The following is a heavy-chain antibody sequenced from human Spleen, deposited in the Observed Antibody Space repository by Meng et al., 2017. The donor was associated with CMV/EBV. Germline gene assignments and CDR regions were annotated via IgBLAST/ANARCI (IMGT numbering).Heavy chain of an antibody. J-gene: IGHJ4*02. CDR3: EFGAVISAY. CDR2: ISYDGNNK. CDR1: GFTFSRYA. Sequence: LRRSCAAPGFTFSRYALHWVRQAPAKGLEWVAIISYDGNNKYYADSVKGRFTISRDNSKNTVYLQMSSLRAEDTAVYYCEFGAVISAYWGQGTLVTVSS. V-gene: IGHV3-30*04. D-gene: IGHD3-3*01.